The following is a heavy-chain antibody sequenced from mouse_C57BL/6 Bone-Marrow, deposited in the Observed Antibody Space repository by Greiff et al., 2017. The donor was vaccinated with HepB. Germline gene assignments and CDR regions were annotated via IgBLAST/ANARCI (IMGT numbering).Heavy chain of an antibody. Sequence: VQLQQSGAELVRPGTSVKMSCKASGYTFTNYWTGWAKQRPGHGLEWIGDIYPGGGYTNYNEKFKGKATLTADKSSSTAYMQFSSLTSEDSAIYYCESAYPTGYFDYWGQGTTLTVSS. D-gene: IGHD2-10*01. CDR3: ESAYPTGYFDY. J-gene: IGHJ2*01. V-gene: IGHV1-63*01. CDR1: GYTFTNYW. CDR2: IYPGGGYT.